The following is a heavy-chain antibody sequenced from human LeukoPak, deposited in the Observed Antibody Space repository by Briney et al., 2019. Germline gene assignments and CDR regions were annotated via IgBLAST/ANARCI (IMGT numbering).Heavy chain of an antibody. D-gene: IGHD2-2*01. Sequence: GGSLRVSCAATGLTFSSYSMNLVRQASGKRLDCVSSISSSSSYIYYADSVKGRFTISRDNAKNSLYLQMNSLRAEDTAVYYCARVVTSPPLFVIDYWGQGTLVTVSS. CDR2: ISSSSSYI. V-gene: IGHV3-21*01. CDR3: ARVVTSPPLFVIDY. CDR1: GLTFSSYS. J-gene: IGHJ4*02.